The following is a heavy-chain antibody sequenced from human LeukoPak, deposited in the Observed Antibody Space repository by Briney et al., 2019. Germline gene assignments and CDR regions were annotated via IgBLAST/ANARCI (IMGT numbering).Heavy chain of an antibody. Sequence: GGSLRLSCAASGFTVSSNYMSWVRQAPGKGLEGVSVIYSGGSTYYADSVKGRFTISRDNSKNTLYLQMNSLRAEDTAVYYCARAPGYSSSWYYFDYWGQGTLVTVSS. J-gene: IGHJ4*02. V-gene: IGHV3-66*01. D-gene: IGHD6-13*01. CDR2: IYSGGST. CDR1: GFTVSSNY. CDR3: ARAPGYSSSWYYFDY.